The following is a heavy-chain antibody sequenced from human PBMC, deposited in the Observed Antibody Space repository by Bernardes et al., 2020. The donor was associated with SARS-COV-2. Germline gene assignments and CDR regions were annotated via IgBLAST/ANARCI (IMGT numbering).Heavy chain of an antibody. J-gene: IGHJ4*02. CDR2: ICADGGDK. D-gene: IGHD2-15*01. CDR3: AKGCSGPPCCYYTDH. V-gene: IGHV3-30*02. CDR1: GFTFSSHG. Sequence: GGSLRLSCVASGFTFSSHGMHWVRQAPGKGLEWVAIICADGGDKDYAESVKGRFTISRDNSKNTLYLEMHSLTTEDTALYYCAKGCSGPPCCYYTDHWGQGTLVTVSS.